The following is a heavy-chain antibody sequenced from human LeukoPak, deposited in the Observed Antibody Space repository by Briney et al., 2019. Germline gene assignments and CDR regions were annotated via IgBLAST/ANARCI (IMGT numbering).Heavy chain of an antibody. CDR3: ARAYDFWSGYYYV. V-gene: IGHV3-7*01. Sequence: GGSLRLSCAASGFTFSSYWMSWVRQAPGKGLEWVANIKQDGSEKYYVDSVKGRFTISRDNAKNSLYLQMNSLRAEDTAVYYCARAYDFWSGYYYVWGKGTTVTVSS. J-gene: IGHJ6*04. CDR1: GFTFSSYW. CDR2: IKQDGSEK. D-gene: IGHD3-3*01.